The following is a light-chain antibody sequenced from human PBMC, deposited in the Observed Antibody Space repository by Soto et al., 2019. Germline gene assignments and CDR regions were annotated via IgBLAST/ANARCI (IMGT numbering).Light chain of an antibody. CDR3: SSYTSSSTPVV. CDR1: SSDVGGYNY. Sequence: QSVLTQPASVSGSPGQSITISCTGTSSDVGGYNYVSLYQQHPGKAPKLMIYEVSNRPSGVSNRFSGSKSGNTAALTISGLQAEDEADYYCSSYTSSSTPVVFGGGTKVTVL. J-gene: IGLJ2*01. V-gene: IGLV2-14*01. CDR2: EVS.